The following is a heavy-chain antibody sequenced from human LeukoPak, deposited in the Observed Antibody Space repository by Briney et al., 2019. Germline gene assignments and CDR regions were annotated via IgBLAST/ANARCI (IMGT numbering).Heavy chain of an antibody. CDR1: GGSISRYY. D-gene: IGHD1/OR15-1a*01. CDR2: IYTSGSANYNGTT. CDR3: ARHSSRTNPFDY. J-gene: IGHJ4*02. V-gene: IGHV4-4*09. Sequence: TETLSLTCTVSGGSISRYYWSWIRQPPGKGLEWIGYIYTSGSANYNGTTNYNPSLKRGVTILVDTSKNQFSLKLSSVTAADTAVYYCARHSSRTNPFDYWGQGTLVPVSA.